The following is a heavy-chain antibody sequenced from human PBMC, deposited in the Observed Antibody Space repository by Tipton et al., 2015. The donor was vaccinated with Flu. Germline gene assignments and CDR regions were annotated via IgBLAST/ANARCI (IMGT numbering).Heavy chain of an antibody. CDR2: ISHDGRRE. V-gene: IGHV3-30*04. CDR1: GFTFRSTV. CDR3: AGGSGWLITD. D-gene: IGHD6-19*01. Sequence: SLRLSCAASGFTFRSTVMHWVRQAPGKGLEWVAIISHDGRREYYADSVKGRFTLSRDNSEDTLYLQMSSLGVEDTAVYYCAGGSGWLITDWGQGTLVTVSS. J-gene: IGHJ4*02.